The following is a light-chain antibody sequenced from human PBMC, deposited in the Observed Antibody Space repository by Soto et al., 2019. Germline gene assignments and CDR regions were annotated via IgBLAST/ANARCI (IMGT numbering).Light chain of an antibody. Sequence: EIVLTQSPGTLYLSTGERATLSCRASQSVSSSFLAWYQQKPGQAPRLLSYGASSRATGIPDRFSGSGSGTDFTLTISRLEPEDFAVYYCQKYDNSPRTFGQGNKVEIK. V-gene: IGKV3-20*01. J-gene: IGKJ1*01. CDR1: QSVSSSF. CDR3: QKYDNSPRT. CDR2: GAS.